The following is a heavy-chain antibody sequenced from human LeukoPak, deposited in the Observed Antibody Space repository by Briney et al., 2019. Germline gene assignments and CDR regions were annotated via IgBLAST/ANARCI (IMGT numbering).Heavy chain of an antibody. D-gene: IGHD3-3*01. Sequence: GGSLRLSCAASGFTFSSYAMSWVRQAPGKGLEWVSAISGSGGSTYYADSVKGRFTISRDDSKNTLYLQMNSLRAEDTAVYYCAKTPDFWSGYPRAGMDVWGQGTTVTVSS. CDR2: ISGSGGST. V-gene: IGHV3-23*01. CDR3: AKTPDFWSGYPRAGMDV. CDR1: GFTFSSYA. J-gene: IGHJ6*02.